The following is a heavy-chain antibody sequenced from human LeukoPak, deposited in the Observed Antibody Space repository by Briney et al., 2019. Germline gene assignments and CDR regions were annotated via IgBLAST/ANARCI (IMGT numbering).Heavy chain of an antibody. CDR3: ARVRYSDSSVLTRKRSYYFDY. CDR1: GYTFTSYD. Sequence: ASVKVSCKASGYTFTSYDINWVRQATGQGLEWMGWMNPNSGNTGHAQKFQGRVTITRNTSISTAYMELSSLRSEDTAVYYCARVRYSDSSVLTRKRSYYFDYWGQGTLVTVSS. V-gene: IGHV1-8*03. J-gene: IGHJ4*02. D-gene: IGHD3-22*01. CDR2: MNPNSGNT.